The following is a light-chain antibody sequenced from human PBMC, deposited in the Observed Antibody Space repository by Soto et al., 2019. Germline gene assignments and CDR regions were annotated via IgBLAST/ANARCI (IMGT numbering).Light chain of an antibody. J-gene: IGLJ2*01. CDR1: NSNIGNNY. Sequence: QSVLTQPPSVSAAPGQTVTISCSGSNSNIGNNYVSWYQQFPGTAHKLLIYDNSDRPSGIPDRFSGSKSGTSASLGITGLQTGDEAHYYCGTWDNSLSAGVFGGGTKLTVL. CDR2: DNS. V-gene: IGLV1-51*01. CDR3: GTWDNSLSAGV.